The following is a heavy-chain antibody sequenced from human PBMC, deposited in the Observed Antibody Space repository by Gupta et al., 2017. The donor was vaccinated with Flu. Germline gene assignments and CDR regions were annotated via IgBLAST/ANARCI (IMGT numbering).Heavy chain of an antibody. CDR3: ARVFTMVRGVITGYDY. CDR2: INHSGST. J-gene: IGHJ4*02. CDR1: GGSFSGYY. Sequence: QVQLQQWGAGLLKPSETLSLTCAVYGGSFSGYYWSWIRQPPGKGLEWIGEINHSGSTNYNPSLKSRVTISVDTSKNQFSLKLSSVTAADTAVYYCARVFTMVRGVITGYDYWGQGTLVTVSS. V-gene: IGHV4-34*01. D-gene: IGHD3-10*01.